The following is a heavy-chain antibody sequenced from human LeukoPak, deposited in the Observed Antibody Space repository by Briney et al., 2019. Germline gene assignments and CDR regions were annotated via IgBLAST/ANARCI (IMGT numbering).Heavy chain of an antibody. CDR2: INPSGGST. V-gene: IGHV1-46*01. J-gene: IGHJ4*02. CDR3: VSFVAAAGKEVDY. D-gene: IGHD6-13*01. CDR1: GYTFTSCY. Sequence: ASVKVSCKASGYTFTSCYIHWVRQAPGQGLEWMGIINPSGGSTTYAQKFRGRVTMTRDTSTSTVYMELSSLRSEDTAVYYCVSFVAAAGKEVDYWGQGTLVTVSS.